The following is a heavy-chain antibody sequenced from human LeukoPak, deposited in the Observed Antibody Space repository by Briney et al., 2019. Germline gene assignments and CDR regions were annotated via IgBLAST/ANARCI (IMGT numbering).Heavy chain of an antibody. CDR3: ARHGKYYYTSENFDY. CDR1: GGSISSSSYY. V-gene: IGHV4-39*01. Sequence: SETLSLTCTVSGGSISSSSYYWGWIRQPPGGGLEWIATVYYSGSTYYNPSLKSRVTISVDTSKSQISLKLNSVTAADTSVYYCARHGKYYYTSENFDYWGQGTLVTVSS. J-gene: IGHJ4*02. D-gene: IGHD3-10*01. CDR2: VYYSGST.